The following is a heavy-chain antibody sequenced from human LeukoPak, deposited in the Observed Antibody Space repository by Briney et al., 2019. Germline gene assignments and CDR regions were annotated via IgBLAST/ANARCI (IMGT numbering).Heavy chain of an antibody. CDR2: INQDDSEK. V-gene: IGHV3-7*01. Sequence: PGGSLRLSCAASGFIFSNYAIHWVRQAPGKGLEWVANINQDDSEKNYVDSVKGRFIISRDNARKSLYLQMRSLRVEDSAVYYCAKVDYRSLDFWGQGSLVTVSS. D-gene: IGHD4/OR15-4a*01. CDR1: GFIFSNYA. J-gene: IGHJ4*02. CDR3: AKVDYRSLDF.